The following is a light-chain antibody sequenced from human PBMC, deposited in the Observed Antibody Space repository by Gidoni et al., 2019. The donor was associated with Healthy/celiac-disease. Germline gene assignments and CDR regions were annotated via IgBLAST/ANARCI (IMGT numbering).Light chain of an antibody. V-gene: IGKV1-33*01. CDR1: QDISNY. CDR2: DAS. J-gene: IGKJ4*01. Sequence: DIQMTQSPSSLSASVGDRVTITCQASQDISNYLNWYQQKPGKAPKLLIYDASNLETGVPSRFSGSGSGTDFTFTISSLQPEDIATYYCQQYDNLRELTFGGXTKVEIK. CDR3: QQYDNLRELT.